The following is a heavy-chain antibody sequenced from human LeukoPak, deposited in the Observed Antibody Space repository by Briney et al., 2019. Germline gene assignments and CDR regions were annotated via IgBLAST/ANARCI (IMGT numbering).Heavy chain of an antibody. V-gene: IGHV3-23*01. Sequence: PGGSLRLSCAASGFSLTTYAMGWVRQAPGKGLEWVSVINDRGDSTYYADSVKGRFTISRDNSKNTLYLQMNSLRAEDTAVYYCAKTSRGVGATKGDDAFDIWGQGTMVTVSS. D-gene: IGHD1-26*01. J-gene: IGHJ3*02. CDR2: INDRGDST. CDR3: AKTSRGVGATKGDDAFDI. CDR1: GFSLTTYA.